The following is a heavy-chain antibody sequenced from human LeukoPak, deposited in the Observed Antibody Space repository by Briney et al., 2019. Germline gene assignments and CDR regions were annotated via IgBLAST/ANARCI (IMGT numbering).Heavy chain of an antibody. D-gene: IGHD2-15*01. CDR1: GFTFGDYA. CDR3: TRAGRYCSGGSCYSFY. Sequence: GGSLRLSCTASGFTFGDYAMSWFRQAPGEGLEWVGFIRSKAHGGTTEYAASVKGRFTISGDDSKSIDYLQMDSLKTEDTAVYYCTRAGRYCSGGSCYSFYWGQGALVTVSS. J-gene: IGHJ4*02. V-gene: IGHV3-49*03. CDR2: IRSKAHGGTT.